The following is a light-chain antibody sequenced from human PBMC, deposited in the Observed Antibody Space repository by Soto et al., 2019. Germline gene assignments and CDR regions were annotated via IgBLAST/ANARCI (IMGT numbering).Light chain of an antibody. CDR3: QQYGNFPYT. CDR2: GAS. V-gene: IGKV3-15*01. CDR1: QSVSSN. Sequence: EIVMTQSPATLSVSPGERATLSCRASQSVSSNLAWYQQKPGQVPRLLIYGASTRATGMPARFSGSGSGTEFTLIINRLEPEDFAVYYCQQYGNFPYTFGQGTKLEIK. J-gene: IGKJ2*01.